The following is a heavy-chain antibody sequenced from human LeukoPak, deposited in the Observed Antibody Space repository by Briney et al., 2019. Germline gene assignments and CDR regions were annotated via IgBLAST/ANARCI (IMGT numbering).Heavy chain of an antibody. D-gene: IGHD6-6*01. J-gene: IGHJ6*03. CDR2: IHSRGST. Sequence: SETLSLTCTVSGGSITSSSAYNWSWIRQPPGKGLEWIGTIHSRGSTYYNPSLKSRVTISVDTSKNQFSLKLSSVTAADTAVYYCARERGIAARFPRPYYYYYMDVWGKGTTVTVSS. CDR1: GGSITSSSAYN. V-gene: IGHV4-39*07. CDR3: ARERGIAARFPRPYYYYYMDV.